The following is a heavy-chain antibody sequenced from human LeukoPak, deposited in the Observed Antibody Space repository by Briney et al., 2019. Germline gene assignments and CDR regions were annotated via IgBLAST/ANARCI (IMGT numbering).Heavy chain of an antibody. D-gene: IGHD3-3*01. CDR2: ISAYNGNT. CDR3: ARGPDYDFWSGPGFDP. CDR1: GYTFTSYG. J-gene: IGHJ5*02. V-gene: IGHV1-18*01. Sequence: GASVKVSCKASGYTFTSYGISWVRQAPGQGLEWMGWISAYNGNTNYAQKLQGRVTMTTDTSTSTAYMELRSLRSDDTAVYYCARGPDYDFWSGPGFDPWGQGTLVTVSS.